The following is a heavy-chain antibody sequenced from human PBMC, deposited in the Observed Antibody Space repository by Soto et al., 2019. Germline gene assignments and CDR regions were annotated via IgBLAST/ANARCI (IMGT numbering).Heavy chain of an antibody. D-gene: IGHD4-17*01. V-gene: IGHV3-30-3*01. Sequence: QVQLVESGGGVVQPGRSLRLSCAASGFIFSNFAIHWVRQAPGKGLEWVAVISYDGSDKYYADPVKGRFTISRDNSNNTPYLQLNSLRPEDTAVYYCARVGLRDYGDPNNWFDPWGQGTLVTVSS. J-gene: IGHJ5*02. CDR3: ARVGLRDYGDPNNWFDP. CDR2: ISYDGSDK. CDR1: GFIFSNFA.